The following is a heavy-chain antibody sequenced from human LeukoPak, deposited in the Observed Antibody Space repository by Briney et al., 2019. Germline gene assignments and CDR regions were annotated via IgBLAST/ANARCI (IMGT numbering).Heavy chain of an antibody. CDR1: DGSISSSTHY. V-gene: IGHV4-39*01. D-gene: IGHD2-15*01. CDR2: IYYSGST. J-gene: IGHJ4*02. Sequence: SETLSPTCTVSDGSISSSTHYWGWIRQPPGKGLEWIGNIYYSGSTYYNPSLKSRLTISVDTSKNQFSLRLSSVTAADTAVYYCARIPGYCRGGSCFSIYFDSWGQGTLVTVSS. CDR3: ARIPGYCRGGSCFSIYFDS.